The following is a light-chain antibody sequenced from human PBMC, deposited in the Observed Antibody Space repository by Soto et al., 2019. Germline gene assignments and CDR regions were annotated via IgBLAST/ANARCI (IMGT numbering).Light chain of an antibody. CDR3: SSYAGRQKL. J-gene: IGLJ2*01. Sequence: QSALTQPPSASGSPGQSVTISCTGTSSDVGGYNYVFWYQQHPGKAPKLMTYEVNKRPSGVPDRFSGSKSGNTASLTVSGLQAEDEAYYYCSSYAGRQKLFGGGTKLTV. CDR1: SSDVGGYNY. V-gene: IGLV2-8*01. CDR2: EVN.